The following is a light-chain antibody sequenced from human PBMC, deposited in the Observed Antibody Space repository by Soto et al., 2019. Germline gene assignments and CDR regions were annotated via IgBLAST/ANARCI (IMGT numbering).Light chain of an antibody. Sequence: DIQMTQSPSTLSASVGDRVTITCRASRSRITWLAWYQQKPGKAPKLLIYDASSLESGVPSRFSGSGSGTEFTLTISSLQPDDFATYYCQQYNSYSRTFGQGTKVDI. CDR1: RSRITW. CDR2: DAS. V-gene: IGKV1-5*01. J-gene: IGKJ1*01. CDR3: QQYNSYSRT.